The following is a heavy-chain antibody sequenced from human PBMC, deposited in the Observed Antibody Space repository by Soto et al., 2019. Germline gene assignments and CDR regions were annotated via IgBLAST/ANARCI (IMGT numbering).Heavy chain of an antibody. Sequence: LSLTCTVSGGSISSGGYYWSWIRQHPGKGLEWIGYIYYSGSTYYNPSLKSRVTISVDTSKNQFSLKLSSVTAADTAGYYCARSDCRGGSCYPAEYYFDYWGQGTLVTVSS. CDR2: IYYSGST. D-gene: IGHD2-15*01. V-gene: IGHV4-31*03. CDR1: GGSISSGGYY. CDR3: ARSDCRGGSCYPAEYYFDY. J-gene: IGHJ4*02.